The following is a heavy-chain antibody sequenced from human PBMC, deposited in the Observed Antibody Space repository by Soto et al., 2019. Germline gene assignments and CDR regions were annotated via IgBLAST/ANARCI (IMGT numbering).Heavy chain of an antibody. CDR1: GYTFSRYY. J-gene: IGHJ6*02. V-gene: IGHV1-46*01. CDR2: INPSGGST. CDR3: AASPSFWRNYYYGAMDV. Sequence: ASVKVSCKASGYTFSRYYMHWVRQAPGQGLEWMGIINPSGGSTSYAQKFQGRVTMTRDSSTSTVYMELSSLRSEDTAVYYCAASPSFWRNYYYGAMDVWGQGTTVTVSS.